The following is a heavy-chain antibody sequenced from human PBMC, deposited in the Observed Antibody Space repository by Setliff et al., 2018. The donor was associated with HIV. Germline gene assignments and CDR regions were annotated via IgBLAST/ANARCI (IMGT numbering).Heavy chain of an antibody. D-gene: IGHD6-19*01. J-gene: IGHJ1*01. Sequence: AGSLRLSCAASGFTFSSYAMSWVRQAPGKGLEWVSTISGSGDSTYYADSVKGRFTISRDNSKNTLYLQMNSLRAEDTAVYYCAKDSPYSSGWSRYFQHWGQGTLVTVSS. V-gene: IGHV3-23*01. CDR3: AKDSPYSSGWSRYFQH. CDR1: GFTFSSYA. CDR2: ISGSGDST.